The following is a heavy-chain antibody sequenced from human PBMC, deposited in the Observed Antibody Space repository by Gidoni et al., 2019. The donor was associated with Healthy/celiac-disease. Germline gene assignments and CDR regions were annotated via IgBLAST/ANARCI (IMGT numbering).Heavy chain of an antibody. D-gene: IGHD4-17*01. CDR3: TSLYDYGDYYFDY. V-gene: IGHV3-73*02. CDR2: IRSKANSYAT. J-gene: IGHJ4*02. CDR1: GFTFSGSA. Sequence: EVQLVASGGGLVQPGGSLKLSCAASGFTFSGSAMHWVRQASGKGLEWVGRIRSKANSYATAYAASVKGRFTISRDDSKNTAYLQMNSLKTEDTAVYYCTSLYDYGDYYFDYWGQGTLVTVSS.